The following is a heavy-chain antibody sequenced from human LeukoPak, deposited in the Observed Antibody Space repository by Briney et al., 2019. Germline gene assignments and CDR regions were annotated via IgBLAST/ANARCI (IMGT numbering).Heavy chain of an antibody. V-gene: IGHV1-69*04. J-gene: IGHJ6*02. CDR1: GGTFSSYA. CDR3: ARYEHYGDLGGYGMDV. Sequence: SVKVSCTASGGTFSSYAISWVRQAPGQGLEWMGRIIPILGIANYAQKFQGRVTITADKSTSTAYMELSSLRSEDTAVYYCARYEHYGDLGGYGMDVWGQGTTVTVSS. CDR2: IIPILGIA. D-gene: IGHD4-17*01.